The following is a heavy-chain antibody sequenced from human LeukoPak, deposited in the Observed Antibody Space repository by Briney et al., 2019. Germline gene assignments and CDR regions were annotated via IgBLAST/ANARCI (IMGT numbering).Heavy chain of an antibody. CDR3: ARSKFLRGWDYFDY. CDR1: GFTFSSYR. V-gene: IGHV3-7*01. CDR2: IREDGSEK. J-gene: IGHJ4*02. Sequence: GGSLRLSCAASGFTFSSYRMTWVRQAPGKGLEWVANIREDGSEKYYVDSVKGRFTVSRDNAKNSLYLQMNSLRAEDTAVYYCARSKFLRGWDYFDYWGQGTLVTVSS. D-gene: IGHD6-19*01.